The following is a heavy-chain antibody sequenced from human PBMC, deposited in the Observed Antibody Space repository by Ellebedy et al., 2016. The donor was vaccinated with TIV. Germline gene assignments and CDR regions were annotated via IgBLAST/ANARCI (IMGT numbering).Heavy chain of an antibody. D-gene: IGHD3-10*01. CDR3: AKDAGYGSGYY. V-gene: IGHV3-30*18. Sequence: GGSLRLXXAASGFTFSSYGMHWVRQAPGKGLEWVAVISYDGSNKYYADSVKGRFTISRDNSKNTLYLQMNSLRAEDTAVYYCAKDAGYGSGYYWGQGTLVTVSS. CDR2: ISYDGSNK. CDR1: GFTFSSYG. J-gene: IGHJ4*02.